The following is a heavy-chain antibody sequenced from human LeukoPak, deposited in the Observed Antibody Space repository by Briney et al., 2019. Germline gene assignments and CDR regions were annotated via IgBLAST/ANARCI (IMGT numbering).Heavy chain of an antibody. CDR3: ARAELRYFDWPPGDY. V-gene: IGHV1-8*02. J-gene: IGHJ4*02. CDR1: GYTFTSYG. D-gene: IGHD3-9*01. Sequence: ASVKVSCKASGYTFTSYGISWVRQAPGQGLEWMGWMNPNSGNTGYTQKFQGRVTTTRNTSISTAYMELSSLRSEDTAVYYCARAELRYFDWPPGDYWGQGTLVTVSS. CDR2: MNPNSGNT.